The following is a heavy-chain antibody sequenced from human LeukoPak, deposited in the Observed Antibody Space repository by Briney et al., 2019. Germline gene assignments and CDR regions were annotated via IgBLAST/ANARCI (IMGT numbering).Heavy chain of an antibody. CDR1: GFTFSSYA. Sequence: GRSLRLSCAASGFTFSSYAMHWVRQAPGKGLEWVAVISYDGSNKYYADSVKGRFTISRDNSKNSLYLQMNSLRAEDTALYYCAKWNRQPLVKGWFDTWGQGALVIVSS. J-gene: IGHJ5*02. CDR2: ISYDGSNK. D-gene: IGHD6-13*01. CDR3: AKWNRQPLVKGWFDT. V-gene: IGHV3-30*04.